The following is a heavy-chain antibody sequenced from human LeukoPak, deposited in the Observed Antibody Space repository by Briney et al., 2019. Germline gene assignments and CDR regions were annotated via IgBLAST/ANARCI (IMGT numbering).Heavy chain of an antibody. CDR2: IIPIFGTA. Sequence: GASVKVSCKASGGTFSSYAISWVRQAPGQGLEWMGGIIPIFGTANYAQKFQGRVTITTDESTSTACMELSSLRSEDTAVYYCARDPSPYDSSGLQGLGNDYWGQGTLVTVSS. CDR1: GGTFSSYA. V-gene: IGHV1-69*05. J-gene: IGHJ4*02. D-gene: IGHD3-22*01. CDR3: ARDPSPYDSSGLQGLGNDY.